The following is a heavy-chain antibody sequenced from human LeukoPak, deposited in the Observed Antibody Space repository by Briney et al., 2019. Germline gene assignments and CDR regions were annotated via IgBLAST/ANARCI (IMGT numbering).Heavy chain of an antibody. CDR1: GFTVTHYA. Sequence: PGGSLRLSCSAFGFTVTHYAMHWVRQAPGKGLEYVSAVDANGRTTYYADSVKGRFTISRDDSKNTLYLHMSRLRPEDTAIYYCYCRDDLPAWGQGTLVTISS. D-gene: IGHD5-24*01. CDR3: YCRDDLPA. J-gene: IGHJ5*02. CDR2: VDANGRTT. V-gene: IGHV3-64D*06.